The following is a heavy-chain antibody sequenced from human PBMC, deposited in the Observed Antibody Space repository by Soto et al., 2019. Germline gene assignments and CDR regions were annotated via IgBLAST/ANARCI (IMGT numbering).Heavy chain of an antibody. CDR2: IYYKGGT. D-gene: IGHD2-2*01. CDR1: GGSVSSGGYY. J-gene: IGHJ3*01. Sequence: PSETLSLTCTVSGGSVSSGGYYWSWIRQPPGKGLEWIGYIYYKGGTNYNPSLNSRVTMSLDTSNQFSLKLTSVTTADTAVYYCARDPGYVDLWGQGTMVTVSS. V-gene: IGHV4-61*08. CDR3: ARDPGYVDL.